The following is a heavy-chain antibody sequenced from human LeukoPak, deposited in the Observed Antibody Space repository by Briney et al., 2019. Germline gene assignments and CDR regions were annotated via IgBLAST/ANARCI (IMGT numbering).Heavy chain of an antibody. Sequence: PSETLSLTCTVSGGSISSHYWSWIRQPPGKGLEWIGYIYYSGSTNYNPSLKSRVTISVDTSKNQFSLKLSSVTAADTAVCYCASNTYYDFWSGYYTGNHYYYYMDVWGKGTTVTVSS. V-gene: IGHV4-59*11. CDR3: ASNTYYDFWSGYYTGNHYYYYMDV. CDR1: GGSISSHY. CDR2: IYYSGST. D-gene: IGHD3-3*01. J-gene: IGHJ6*03.